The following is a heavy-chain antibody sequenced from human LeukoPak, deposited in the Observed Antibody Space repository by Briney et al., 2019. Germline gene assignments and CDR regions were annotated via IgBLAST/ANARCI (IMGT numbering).Heavy chain of an antibody. J-gene: IGHJ3*02. Sequence: PGGSLRLSSSASGFTLSNYWMHWVRRAPGKGLVWVSRINTDGSSTNYADSVKGRFTVSRDNAKNTLYLQMNSLRAEDTAVYYCARVIGWDEPFDIWGQGTMVTVSS. CDR2: INTDGSST. CDR1: GFTLSNYW. V-gene: IGHV3-74*01. D-gene: IGHD1-26*01. CDR3: ARVIGWDEPFDI.